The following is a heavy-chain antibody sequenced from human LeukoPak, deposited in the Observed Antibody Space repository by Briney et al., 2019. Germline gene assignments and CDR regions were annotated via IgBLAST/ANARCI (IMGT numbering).Heavy chain of an antibody. CDR3: ARGPSRRYYDSSGYYYGDFDY. D-gene: IGHD3-22*01. J-gene: IGHJ4*02. CDR2: IIPIFGTA. Sequence: SVKVSCKASGGTFSSYAISWVRQAPGQGLEWMGGIIPIFGTANYAQKFQGRVTITADESTSTAYMELSSLRSEDTAVYYCARGPSRRYYDSSGYYYGDFDYWGQGTLVTVS. V-gene: IGHV1-69*13. CDR1: GGTFSSYA.